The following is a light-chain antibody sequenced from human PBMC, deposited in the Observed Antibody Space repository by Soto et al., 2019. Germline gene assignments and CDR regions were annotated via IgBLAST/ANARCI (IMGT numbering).Light chain of an antibody. V-gene: IGKV4-1*01. CDR2: WAS. CDR3: QRHDASRT. J-gene: IGKJ1*01. CDR1: QSLLSSSNNKNY. Sequence: TEPPDGQEGSPREWANNKNKTSQSLLSSSNNKNYLVWYQHKPGQPPKLLISWASTRESGVPDRFSGSGSGTDFSLTISSLQAEDVAVYYCQRHDASRTYGLGTKVDIK.